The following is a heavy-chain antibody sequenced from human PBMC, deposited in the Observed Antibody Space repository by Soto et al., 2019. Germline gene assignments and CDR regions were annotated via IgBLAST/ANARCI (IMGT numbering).Heavy chain of an antibody. CDR1: GGSFSGYY. V-gene: IGHV4-59*01. Sequence: SETLSLTCAVYGGSFSGYYWSWIRQPPGKGLEWIGYIYYSGSTNYNPSLKSRVTMSVDTSKNQFSLKLSSVTAADTAVYYCARVYFDWLSKGVFDYWGQGTLVTVSS. CDR3: ARVYFDWLSKGVFDY. J-gene: IGHJ4*02. D-gene: IGHD3-9*01. CDR2: IYYSGST.